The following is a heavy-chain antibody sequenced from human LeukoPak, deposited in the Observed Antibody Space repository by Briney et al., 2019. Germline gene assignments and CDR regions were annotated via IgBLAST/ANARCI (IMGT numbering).Heavy chain of an antibody. CDR1: GGSISSSSYY. CDR3: ARMAAHYGSGSYYWFDP. Sequence: SETLSLTCTVSGGSISSSSYYWGWIRQPPGKGLEWIGSIYYSGSTYYNPSLKSRVTISVDTSKNQFSLKLSSVTTADTAVYYCARMAAHYGSGSYYWFDPWGQGTLVTVSS. J-gene: IGHJ5*02. CDR2: IYYSGST. V-gene: IGHV4-39*07. D-gene: IGHD3-10*01.